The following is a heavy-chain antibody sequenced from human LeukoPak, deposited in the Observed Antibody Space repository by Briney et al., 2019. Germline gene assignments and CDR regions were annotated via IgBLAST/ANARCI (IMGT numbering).Heavy chain of an antibody. CDR1: GFTFSSYW. D-gene: IGHD6-13*01. CDR2: IKQDGSQK. V-gene: IGHV3-7*01. Sequence: GGSLRLSCAASGFTFSSYWMSWVRQAPGKGLEWVANIKQDGSQKYYVDSVKGRFTISRDNAKNSLYLQMNSLRDEDTAVYYCARDNKVASDGILAFDIWGQGTMVTVSS. CDR3: ARDNKVASDGILAFDI. J-gene: IGHJ3*02.